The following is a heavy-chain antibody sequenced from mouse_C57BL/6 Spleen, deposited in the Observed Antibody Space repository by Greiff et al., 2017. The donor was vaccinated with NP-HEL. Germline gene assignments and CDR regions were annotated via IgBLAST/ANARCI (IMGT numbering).Heavy chain of an antibody. CDR1: GYTFTDYN. Sequence: EVQLQQSGPELVKPGASVKMSCKASGYTFTDYNMHWVKQSHGKSLEWIGYINPNNGGTSYNQKFKGKATLTVNKSSSTAYMELRSLTSEDSAVYYCSLFFYYDYAERDYWGQGTTLTVSS. J-gene: IGHJ2*01. D-gene: IGHD2-4*01. V-gene: IGHV1-22*01. CDR3: SLFFYYDYAERDY. CDR2: INPNNGGT.